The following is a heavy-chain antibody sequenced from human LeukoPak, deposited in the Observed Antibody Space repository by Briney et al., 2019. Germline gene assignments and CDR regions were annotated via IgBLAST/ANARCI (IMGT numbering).Heavy chain of an antibody. J-gene: IGHJ4*02. CDR1: SGSISSNY. CDR3: ARDLGYGDPFDY. CDR2: IYYSGST. D-gene: IGHD4-17*01. V-gene: IGHV4-59*01. Sequence: SETLSLTCTVSSGSISSNYWNWIRQPPGKGLEWIGYIYYSGSTDYNPSLKSRVTISVDTSKNQFSLKLSSVTAADTAVYYCARDLGYGDPFDYWGQGTLVTVSS.